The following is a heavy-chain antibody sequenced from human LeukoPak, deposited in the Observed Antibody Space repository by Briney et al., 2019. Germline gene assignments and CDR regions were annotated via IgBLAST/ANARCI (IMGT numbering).Heavy chain of an antibody. CDR2: INHSGST. Sequence: SETLSPTCAVYGGSFSGYYWSWIRQPPGKGLEWIGEINHSGSTNYNPSLKGRVTISVDTSKNQFSLKLSSVTTADTAVYYCARHRRGYSGYADHRRGQGTLVTVSS. CDR3: ARHRRGYSGYADHR. CDR1: GGSFSGYY. V-gene: IGHV4-34*01. D-gene: IGHD5-12*01. J-gene: IGHJ4*02.